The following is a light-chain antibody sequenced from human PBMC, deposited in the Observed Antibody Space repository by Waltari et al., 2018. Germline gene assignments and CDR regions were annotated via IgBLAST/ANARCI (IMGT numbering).Light chain of an antibody. Sequence: EIVLTQSPAPLSLSPGERATLSCRASQSVSSYLAWYQQKPGQAPMLLIYDASNRATGIPARFSGSGSGTDFTLTISSLEPEDFAVYYCQQRSNWPPLTFGGGTKVEIK. CDR2: DAS. J-gene: IGKJ4*01. CDR1: QSVSSY. V-gene: IGKV3-11*01. CDR3: QQRSNWPPLT.